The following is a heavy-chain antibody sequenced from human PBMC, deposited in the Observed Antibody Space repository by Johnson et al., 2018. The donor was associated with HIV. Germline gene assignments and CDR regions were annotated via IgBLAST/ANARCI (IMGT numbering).Heavy chain of an antibody. Sequence: QVQLVESGGGVVQPGGSLRLSCAASGFTFSSYGMHWVRQAPGKGLEWVAFIRYDGSNKYYSDSVKGRFTISRDNSKNTLYLQMNSLRPEDTAVYYCAKDQLVGATYAAFDIWGKGTMVTDAS. CDR3: AKDQLVGATYAAFDI. V-gene: IGHV3-30*02. CDR1: GFTFSSYG. J-gene: IGHJ3*02. D-gene: IGHD1-26*01. CDR2: IRYDGSNK.